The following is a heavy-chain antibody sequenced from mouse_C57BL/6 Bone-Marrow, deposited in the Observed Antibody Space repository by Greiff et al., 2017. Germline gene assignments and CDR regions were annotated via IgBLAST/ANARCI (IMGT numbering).Heavy chain of an antibody. CDR1: GYTFTSYW. V-gene: IGHV1-69*01. D-gene: IGHD3-1*01. Sequence: QVQLKESGAELVMPGASVKLSCKASGYTFTSYWMHWVKQRPGQGLEWIGEIDPSDSYTNYNQKFKGKSTLTVDKSSSTAYMQLSSLTSEDSAVYYCARRNSSGYPYWYFDVWGTGTTVTVSS. J-gene: IGHJ1*03. CDR3: ARRNSSGYPYWYFDV. CDR2: IDPSDSYT.